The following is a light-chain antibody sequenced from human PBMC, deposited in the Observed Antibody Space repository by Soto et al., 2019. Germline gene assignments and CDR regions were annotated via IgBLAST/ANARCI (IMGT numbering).Light chain of an antibody. J-gene: IGKJ3*01. V-gene: IGKV3-20*01. CDR1: QSLGSRR. Sequence: EIVLTQSPGTLSLSPGERATLSCRASQSLGSRRLAWYQQKPGQPPRLLIHAASTRATGIPDRFSGSGSGTAVTLTISRLEPEDFAVYFCEVYGGSPLSFGPGTKVDVK. CDR2: AAS. CDR3: EVYGGSPLS.